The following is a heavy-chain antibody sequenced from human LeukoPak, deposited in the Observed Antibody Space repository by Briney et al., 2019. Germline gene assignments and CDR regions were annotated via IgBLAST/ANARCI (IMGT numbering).Heavy chain of an antibody. D-gene: IGHD3-3*01. V-gene: IGHV4-59*08. CDR2: IYYSGST. CDR1: GGSISSYY. CDR3: ASLRYYDFWSGYYWFDP. Sequence: PSETLSLTCTVSGGSISSYYWSWIRQPPGKGLEWIGYIYYSGSTNYNPSLKSRVTISVDTSKNQFSLKLSSVTAADTAVYYCASLRYYDFWSGYYWFDPWGQGTLVTVSS. J-gene: IGHJ5*02.